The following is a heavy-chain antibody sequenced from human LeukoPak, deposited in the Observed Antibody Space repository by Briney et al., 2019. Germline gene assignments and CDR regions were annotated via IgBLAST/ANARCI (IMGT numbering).Heavy chain of an antibody. D-gene: IGHD6-19*01. CDR1: GYTFTGYY. V-gene: IGHV1-2*02. CDR3: AKDGPDRSLYYFDY. CDR2: INPNSGGT. Sequence: ASLKVSCKASGYTFTGYYMHWVRQAPGQGLEWMGWINPNSGGTNYAQKFQGRVTMTRDTSISTAYMELSRLRSDDTAVYYCAKDGPDRSLYYFDYWGQGTLVTVSS. J-gene: IGHJ4*02.